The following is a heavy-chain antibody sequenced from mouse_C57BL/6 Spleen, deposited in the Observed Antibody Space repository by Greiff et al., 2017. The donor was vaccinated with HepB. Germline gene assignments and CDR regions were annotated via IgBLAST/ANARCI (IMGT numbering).Heavy chain of an antibody. CDR3: ARHGGGAWFAY. CDR1: GFTFSDYY. J-gene: IGHJ3*01. V-gene: IGHV5-12*01. CDR2: ISNGGGST. D-gene: IGHD1-1*02. Sequence: EVKLVESGGGLVQPGGSLKLSCAASGFTFSDYYMYWVRQTPEKRLEWVAYISNGGGSTYYPDTVKGRFTISRDNAKNTLYLQMSRLKSEDTAMYYCARHGGGAWFAYWGQVTLVTVSA.